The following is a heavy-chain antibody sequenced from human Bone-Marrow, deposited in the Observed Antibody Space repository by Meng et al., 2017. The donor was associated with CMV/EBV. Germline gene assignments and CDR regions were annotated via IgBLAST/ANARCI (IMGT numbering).Heavy chain of an antibody. Sequence: GESLKISCVASGFTFSSYAMHWVRQAPGKGLEWVAVMSYDGSDTYYADSVKGRFTISRDNSKNTLYLQMNSLRAEDTAVYYCARGGIVVPGTKVQLDIDYWGQGTLVTVSS. CDR3: ARGGIVVPGTKVQLDIDY. CDR2: MSYDGSDT. D-gene: IGHD6-13*01. CDR1: GFTFSSYA. J-gene: IGHJ4*02. V-gene: IGHV3-30*04.